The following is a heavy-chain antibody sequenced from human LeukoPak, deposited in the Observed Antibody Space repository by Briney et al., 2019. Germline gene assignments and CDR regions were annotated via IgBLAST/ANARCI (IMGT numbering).Heavy chain of an antibody. CDR3: AKSVGYCSGGSCYSVG. CDR1: GYTFTGYY. V-gene: IGHV1-2*06. J-gene: IGHJ4*02. Sequence: ASVKVSCKASGYTFTGYYMHWVRQAPGRGLEWMGRINPNSGGTNYAQKFQGRVTMTRDTSISTAYMELSRLRSDDTAVYYCAKSVGYCSGGSCYSVGWGQGTLVTVSS. D-gene: IGHD2-15*01. CDR2: INPNSGGT.